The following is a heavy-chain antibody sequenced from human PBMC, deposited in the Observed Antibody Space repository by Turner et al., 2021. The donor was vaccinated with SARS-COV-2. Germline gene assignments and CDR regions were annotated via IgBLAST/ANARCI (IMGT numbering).Heavy chain of an antibody. D-gene: IGHD6-13*01. V-gene: IGHV1-24*01. J-gene: IGHJ5*02. CDR2: FDPEDGET. CDR1: GYTLTELS. Sequence: QVQLVQYGAEVKKPGASVKVCGKVSGYTLTELSMHWVRQAPGKGLEWMEGFDPEDGETIYAQKFQGRVTMTEDTSTDTAYMELSSLRSEDTAVYYCATAPPIAAAGRWFDPWGQGTLVTVSS. CDR3: ATAPPIAAAGRWFDP.